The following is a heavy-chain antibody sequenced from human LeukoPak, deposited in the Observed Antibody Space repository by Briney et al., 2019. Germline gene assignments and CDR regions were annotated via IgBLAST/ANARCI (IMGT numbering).Heavy chain of an antibody. CDR1: GGSFSGYY. J-gene: IGHJ4*02. V-gene: IGHV4-34*01. CDR2: INHSGST. D-gene: IGHD3-22*01. CDR3: ARGRRSGYYLD. Sequence: SETLSLTCAVYGGSFSGYYWSWIRQPPGKGLEWIGEINHSGSTNYNPSLKSRVTISVDTSKNQFSLKLSSVTAADTAVYYCARGRRSGYYLDWGQETLVTVSS.